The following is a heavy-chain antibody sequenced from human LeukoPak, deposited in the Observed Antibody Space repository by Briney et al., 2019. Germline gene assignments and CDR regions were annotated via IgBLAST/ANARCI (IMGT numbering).Heavy chain of an antibody. V-gene: IGHV4-4*02. CDR1: GGSISSSNW. J-gene: IGHJ4*02. Sequence: PSGTLSLTCAVSGGSISSSNWWSWVRQPPGKGLEWIGEIYHSGSTNYNPSLKSRVTISVDKSKNQSSLKLSSVTAADTAVYYCARGYSSGWYSYYFDYWGQGTLVTVSS. CDR2: IYHSGST. CDR3: ARGYSSGWYSYYFDY. D-gene: IGHD6-19*01.